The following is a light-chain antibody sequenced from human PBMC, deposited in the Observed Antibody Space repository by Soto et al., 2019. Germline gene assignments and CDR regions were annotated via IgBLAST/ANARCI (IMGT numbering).Light chain of an antibody. Sequence: QSVVTQPPSVSGAPGQRLTISCTGSSSNIGAGYDVHWYQQLPGTAPKLLIYANTARPSGVPARFSGSKSGTSASLAINGLQTEDEADYYCQSYDSSLRGSVFGTGTKVTVL. CDR2: ANT. V-gene: IGLV1-40*01. CDR3: QSYDSSLRGSV. CDR1: SSNIGAGYD. J-gene: IGLJ1*01.